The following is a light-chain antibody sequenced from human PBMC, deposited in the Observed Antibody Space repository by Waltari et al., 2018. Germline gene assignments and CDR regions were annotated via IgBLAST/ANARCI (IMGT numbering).Light chain of an antibody. V-gene: IGKV1-5*03. CDR3: QQYKTSPTWT. CDR2: EAS. CDR1: QNIGSS. Sequence: DLQMTQSPSTLPASVGDSVTITCRASQNIGSSLVWYQQKPGKAPKLLIYEASSLQFGVPSRFSGRGSGAEFTLTIASLQPDDFAAYYCQQYKTSPTWTFGQGTRVELK. J-gene: IGKJ1*01.